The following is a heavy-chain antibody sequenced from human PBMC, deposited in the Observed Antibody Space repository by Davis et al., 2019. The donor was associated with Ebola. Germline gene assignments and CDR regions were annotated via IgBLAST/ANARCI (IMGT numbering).Heavy chain of an antibody. D-gene: IGHD4-11*01. CDR1: GGSFSGYY. V-gene: IGHV4-34*01. CDR2: INHSGST. CDR3: ARGATVTVYYYGMDV. J-gene: IGHJ6*02. Sequence: PSETLSLTCAVYGGSFSGYYWSWIRQPPGKGLEWIGEINHSGSTNYNPSLKSRVTISVDTSKNQFSLKLSSVTAADTAVYYCARGATVTVYYYGMDVWGQGTTVTVSS.